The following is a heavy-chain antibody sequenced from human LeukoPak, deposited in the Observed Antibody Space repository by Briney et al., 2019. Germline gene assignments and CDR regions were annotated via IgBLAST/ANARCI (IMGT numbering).Heavy chain of an antibody. CDR3: ARAGYSYGTGYYFDY. J-gene: IGHJ4*02. CDR2: IYYSGST. D-gene: IGHD5-18*01. CDR1: GGSISSYY. Sequence: SETLSLTCTVSGGSISSYYWSWIRQPPGKGLEWIGYIYYSGSTNYNPSLKSRVTISVDTSKNQFSLKLSSVTAAGAAVYYCARAGYSYGTGYYFDYWGQGALVTVSS. V-gene: IGHV4-59*01.